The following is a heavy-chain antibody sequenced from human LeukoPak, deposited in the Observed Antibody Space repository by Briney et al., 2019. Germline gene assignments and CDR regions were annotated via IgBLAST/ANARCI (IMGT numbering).Heavy chain of an antibody. V-gene: IGHV3-30*18. Sequence: GGSLRLSCAASGFTFSSFGMHWVRQAPGKGLEWVTVISYDGSNKYYADSVKGRFTISRDDSKNTLYLQMNSLRAEDTAVYYCAKEGTSSGWYLFADYWGQGTLVTVSS. D-gene: IGHD6-19*01. J-gene: IGHJ4*02. CDR3: AKEGTSSGWYLFADY. CDR2: ISYDGSNK. CDR1: GFTFSSFG.